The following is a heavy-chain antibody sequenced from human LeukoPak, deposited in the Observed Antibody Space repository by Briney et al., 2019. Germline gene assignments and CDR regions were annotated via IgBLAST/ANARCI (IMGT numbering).Heavy chain of an antibody. J-gene: IGHJ4*02. V-gene: IGHV1-2*02. CDR2: INPNSGGT. D-gene: IGHD1-26*01. Sequence: ASVKVSCKASGYTFTGYYMHWVRQAPGQGLEWMGWINPNSGGTNYAQKFQGRVTMTRDTSISTAYMELSRLRSDDTAVYYCARDSLYSGSSGFDYWGQGTLVTVSS. CDR3: ARDSLYSGSSGFDY. CDR1: GYTFTGYY.